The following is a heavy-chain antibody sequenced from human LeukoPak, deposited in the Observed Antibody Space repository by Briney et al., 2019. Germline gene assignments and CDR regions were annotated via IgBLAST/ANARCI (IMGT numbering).Heavy chain of an antibody. CDR1: GGSISNYY. Sequence: PSETLSLTCTVSGGSISNYYWSWIRQPPGKGLEWIGFIHYSGSTRCNPSLQSRVTISADTSKNQFSLKLRSVTAADTAVYYCAREASKGYVIWDYWGQGTLVTVSS. V-gene: IGHV4-59*12. D-gene: IGHD5-18*01. J-gene: IGHJ4*02. CDR3: AREASKGYVIWDY. CDR2: IHYSGST.